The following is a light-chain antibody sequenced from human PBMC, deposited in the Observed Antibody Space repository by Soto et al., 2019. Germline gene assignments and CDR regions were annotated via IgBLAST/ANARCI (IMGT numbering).Light chain of an antibody. CDR3: QSYDSSLSGYV. J-gene: IGLJ1*01. CDR1: SYNIGAGYD. CDR2: GNS. Sequence: QSVLTQPPSVSGAPGQRVTISCTGSSYNIGAGYDVHWYQQLPGTASKLLIYGNSNRPSGVPDRFSGSKSGTSASLSITGLQAEDEADYYCQSYDSSLSGYVFGTGTKLTVL. V-gene: IGLV1-40*01.